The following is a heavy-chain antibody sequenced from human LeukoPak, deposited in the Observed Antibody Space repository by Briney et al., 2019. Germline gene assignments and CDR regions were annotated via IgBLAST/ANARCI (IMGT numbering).Heavy chain of an antibody. Sequence: GGSLRLSCAASGFTFSSYSMNWVRQAPGKGLEWVSYISSSSSTIYYADSVKGRFTISRDNAKNSLYLQMNSLRAEDTAVYYCARPYYYGSGSYFVWGQGTLVTVSS. CDR1: GFTFSSYS. D-gene: IGHD3-10*01. V-gene: IGHV3-48*04. J-gene: IGHJ4*02. CDR3: ARPYYYGSGSYFV. CDR2: ISSSSSTI.